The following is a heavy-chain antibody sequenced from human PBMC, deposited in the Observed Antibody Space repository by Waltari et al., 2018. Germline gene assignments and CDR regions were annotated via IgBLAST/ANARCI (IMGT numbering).Heavy chain of an antibody. CDR3: ARGADYGGNSGWFDP. CDR2: INPNSGGT. V-gene: IGHV1-2*06. CDR1: GYTFTGYY. D-gene: IGHD4-17*01. J-gene: IGHJ5*02. Sequence: QVQLVQSGAEVKKPGASVKVSCKASGYTFTGYYMHWVRQAPGQGLEWMGRINPNSGGTNYAQKFQGRVTMTRDTSKNQFSLKLSSVTAADTAVYYCARGADYGGNSGWFDPWGQGTLVTVSS.